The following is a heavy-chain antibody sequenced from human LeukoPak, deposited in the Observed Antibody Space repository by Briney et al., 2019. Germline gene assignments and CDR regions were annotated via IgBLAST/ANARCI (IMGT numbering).Heavy chain of an antibody. CDR1: GGSFSGYY. J-gene: IGHJ5*02. CDR3: ASGYCSGVSCYSGYWFDP. V-gene: IGHV4-34*01. Sequence: SETLSLTCAVYGGSFSGYYWSWIRQPPGKGLEWIGEINHSGSTNYNPSLKSRVTISVDTSKNQFSLKLSSVTAADTAVYYCASGYCSGVSCYSGYWFDPWGQGTLVTVSS. CDR2: INHSGST. D-gene: IGHD2-15*01.